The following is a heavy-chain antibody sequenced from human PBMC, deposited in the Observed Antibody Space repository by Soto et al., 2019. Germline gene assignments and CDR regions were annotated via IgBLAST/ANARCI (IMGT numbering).Heavy chain of an antibody. D-gene: IGHD3-22*01. V-gene: IGHV3-64D*08. CDR3: VKGDYYDSSGYLGAFDI. J-gene: IGHJ3*02. CDR1: GFTFSSYA. CDR2: ISSNGGST. Sequence: GRSLRLSCSASGFTFSSYAMHWVRQAPGKGLEYVSAISSNGGSTYYADSVKGRFTISRDNSKNTLYLQMSSLRAEDTAVYYCVKGDYYDSSGYLGAFDIWGQGTMVTVSS.